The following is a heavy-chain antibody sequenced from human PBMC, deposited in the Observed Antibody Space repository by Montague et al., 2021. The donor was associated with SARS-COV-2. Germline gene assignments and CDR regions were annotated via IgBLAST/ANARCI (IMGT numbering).Heavy chain of an antibody. CDR1: GDSVSSKSVA. V-gene: IGHV6-1*01. CDR2: TYYRSKWDS. D-gene: IGHD3-9*01. CDR3: ASSGITLTGLDAFDI. Sequence: CAISGDSVSSKSVAWSWIRQSPSRGLEWLGRTYYRSKWDSDYAEXXKRRLVITPDTSKNQVSLQLNSVIPEDTAVYFCASSGITLTGLDAFDIWGQGTMVTVSS. J-gene: IGHJ3*02.